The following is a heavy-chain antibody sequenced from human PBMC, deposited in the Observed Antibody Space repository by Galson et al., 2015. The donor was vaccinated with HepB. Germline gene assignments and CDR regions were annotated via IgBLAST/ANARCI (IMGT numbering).Heavy chain of an antibody. D-gene: IGHD1-26*01. CDR3: AREVGMVLSSYDY. CDR2: IWYDGSNK. V-gene: IGHV3-33*01. CDR1: GFTFSSYS. Sequence: SLRLSCAASGFTFSSYSMHWVRQAPGKGLEWVAVIWYDGSNKYYADSVKGRFTISRDNSKNTLYLQMNSLRAEDTAVYYCAREVGMVLSSYDYWGQGTLVTVSS. J-gene: IGHJ4*02.